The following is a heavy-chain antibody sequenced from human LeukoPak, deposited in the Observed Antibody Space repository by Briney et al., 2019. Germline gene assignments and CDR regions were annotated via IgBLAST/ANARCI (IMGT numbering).Heavy chain of an antibody. CDR2: ISSSGDTI. V-gene: IGHV3-48*04. Sequence: PGGSLRLSCAASGFTFSSSSMNWVRQAPGEGLEWVSYISSSGDTIYYSDSVKGRFTISRDNAKNALYLQMNSLRAEDTAVYYCASHLPGPQWGQGTLVTVSS. CDR1: GFTFSSSS. CDR3: ASHLPGPQ. J-gene: IGHJ4*02.